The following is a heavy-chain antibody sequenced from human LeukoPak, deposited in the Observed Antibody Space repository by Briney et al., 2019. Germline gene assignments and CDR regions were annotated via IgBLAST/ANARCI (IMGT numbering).Heavy chain of an antibody. V-gene: IGHV1-69*01. Sequence: GSSVKVSCKASGGTLSSYAISWVRQAPGQGREWLGGIIPLFDTANYARKFQGRVTITADESSSTAYMELSNLRSEDTAVYYCARVRGTGFDYWGQGTLVTVSS. CDR3: ARVRGTGFDY. J-gene: IGHJ4*02. CDR1: GGTLSSYA. D-gene: IGHD3-3*01. CDR2: IIPLFDTA.